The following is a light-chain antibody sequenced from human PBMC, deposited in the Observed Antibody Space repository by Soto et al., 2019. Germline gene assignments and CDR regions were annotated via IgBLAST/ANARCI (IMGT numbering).Light chain of an antibody. Sequence: DIVMTQSPLSLPVTPGEPASISCRSSQSLLHSNGYIYLDWYLQKPGQSPQLLIFLGSNRAAGVTDRFSSSGSGTEFTLNISRVESEEYGVYYGMQALQTPYTFGQGTQLGIK. CDR1: QSLLHSNGYIY. J-gene: IGKJ2*01. V-gene: IGKV2-28*01. CDR2: LGS. CDR3: MQALQTPYT.